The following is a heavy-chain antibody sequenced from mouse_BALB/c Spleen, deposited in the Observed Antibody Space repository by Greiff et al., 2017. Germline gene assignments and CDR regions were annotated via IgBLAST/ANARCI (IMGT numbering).Heavy chain of an antibody. J-gene: IGHJ2*01. V-gene: IGHV1S137*01. CDR3: ARSETTATPFFDY. CDR2: ISTYYGDA. Sequence: QVQLKESGAELVRPGVSVKISCKGSGYTFTDYAMHWVKQSHAKSLEWIGVISTYYGDASYNQKFKGKATMTVDKSSSTAYMELARLTSEDSAIYYCARSETTATPFFDYWGQGTTLTVSS. D-gene: IGHD1-2*01. CDR1: GYTFTDYA.